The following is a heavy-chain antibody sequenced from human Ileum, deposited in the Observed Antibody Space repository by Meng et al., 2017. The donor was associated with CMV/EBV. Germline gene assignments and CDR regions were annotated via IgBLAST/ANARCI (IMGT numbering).Heavy chain of an antibody. D-gene: IGHD2-2*01. Sequence: GGSLRLSCIASGFSFGSYSLNWVRQAPGKGLEWVASLSTDSTYIHYANSMKGRFTISRDNAEDSLYLQISSLTAEDTAVYLCARNCSSANCYVLGKHYYYGMDVWGQGTTVTVSS. V-gene: IGHV3-21*01. J-gene: IGHJ6*01. CDR2: LSTDSTYI. CDR1: GFSFGSYS. CDR3: ARNCSSANCYVLGKHYYYGMDV.